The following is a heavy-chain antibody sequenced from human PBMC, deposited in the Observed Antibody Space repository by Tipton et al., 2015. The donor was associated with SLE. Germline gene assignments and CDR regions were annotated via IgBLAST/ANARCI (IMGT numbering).Heavy chain of an antibody. CDR2: VYATGST. CDR1: GDSFSSTTYY. CDR3: ARSPSILPAASDVFDI. V-gene: IGHV4-61*02. Sequence: TLSLTCTVSGDSFSSTTYYWSWIRQPAGKGLEWIGRVYATGSTTYNPSLESRLTISVDTSNNQFPLRLNSATAADTAVYFCARSPSILPAASDVFDIWGQGTVVTVSS. J-gene: IGHJ3*02. D-gene: IGHD2-15*01.